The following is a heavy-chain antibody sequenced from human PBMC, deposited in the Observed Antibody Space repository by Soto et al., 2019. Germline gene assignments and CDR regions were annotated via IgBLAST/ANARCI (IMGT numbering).Heavy chain of an antibody. J-gene: IGHJ3*01. CDR1: GYIFTSYG. CDR3: ARDFWSLLLVPGSPRPGGSGPKRCGFDL. CDR2: ISPFNGNT. D-gene: IGHD3-3*01. V-gene: IGHV1-18*01. Sequence: QLHLVQSGAEVKKPGASVKVSCKTSGYIFTSYGINWVRQAPGQGLEWMGWISPFNGNTKFAQKFQGRVNMTTDTSTSTAYMELRSLRPDDTAMYFCARDFWSLLLVPGSPRPGGSGPKRCGFDLWGHGTMVAVSS.